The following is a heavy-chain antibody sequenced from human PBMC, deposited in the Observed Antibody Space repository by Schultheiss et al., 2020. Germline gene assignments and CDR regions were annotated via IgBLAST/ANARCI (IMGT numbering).Heavy chain of an antibody. D-gene: IGHD6-19*01. J-gene: IGHJ4*02. V-gene: IGHV3-7*04. CDR3: ARDAGYSSGLYLGIIDY. Sequence: GGSLRLSCAASGFTFSSYWMSWVRQAPGKGLEWVANIKQDGSEKYYVDSVKGRFTISRDNAKNSLYLQMNSLRAEDTAVYYCARDAGYSSGLYLGIIDYWGQGTLVTVSS. CDR2: IKQDGSEK. CDR1: GFTFSSYW.